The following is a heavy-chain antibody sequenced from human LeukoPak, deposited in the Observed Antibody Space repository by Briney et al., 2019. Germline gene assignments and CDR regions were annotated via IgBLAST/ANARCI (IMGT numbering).Heavy chain of an antibody. CDR1: AYTFSTSW. CDR2: IFPLDSDT. D-gene: IGHD1-1*01. Sequence: GESLKISCKGSAYTFSTSWIAWARQMPGKGLEWMGIIFPLDSDTRYSPSLQGQVTISVDKSISTAYLQWSSLKTSDTAIYYCATVGTTGTRWFDPWGQGTLVTVSS. CDR3: ATVGTTGTRWFDP. J-gene: IGHJ5*02. V-gene: IGHV5-51*01.